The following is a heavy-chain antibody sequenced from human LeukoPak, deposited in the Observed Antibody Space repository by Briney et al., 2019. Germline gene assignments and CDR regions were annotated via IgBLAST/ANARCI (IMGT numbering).Heavy chain of an antibody. Sequence: SETLSLTCSVSGGSISSISYYWGWIRQPPGKGLEWLGNIYSSGSTYNNPSLKSRFIISVDTSKNQFSLQMTCVTAADTAVYYCARRGVVGATGFDYWGQGTLVTVSS. D-gene: IGHD1-26*01. J-gene: IGHJ4*02. V-gene: IGHV4-39*01. CDR1: GGSISSISYY. CDR2: IYSSGST. CDR3: ARRGVVGATGFDY.